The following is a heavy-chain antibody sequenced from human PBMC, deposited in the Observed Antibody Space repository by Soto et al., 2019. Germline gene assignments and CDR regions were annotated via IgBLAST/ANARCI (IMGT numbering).Heavy chain of an antibody. J-gene: IGHJ4*02. CDR1: NYSISSVYH. CDR2: IYQSGNT. V-gene: IGHV4-38-2*02. Sequence: PSETLSLTCIVSNYSISSVYHWGWIRQPPGKGLEGIGTIYQSGNTYQNPSLKSRVILSIDTSKNQFSLNLRNVTAADTAVYYCVRGKVNFDFWGKGILVTVSS. CDR3: VRGKVNFDF.